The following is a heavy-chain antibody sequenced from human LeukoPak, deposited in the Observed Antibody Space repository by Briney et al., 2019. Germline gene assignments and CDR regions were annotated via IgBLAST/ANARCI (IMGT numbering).Heavy chain of an antibody. Sequence: PGGSLRLSCAASGFTFSTYWMHWIRQAPGKGLVWVARIKGDGSSTIYADSVKGRFTISRDNSKNTLCLQTSSLRVEDTAVYYCARASTTVPNLLDHWGRGALVTVSS. J-gene: IGHJ4*02. CDR1: GFTFSTYW. CDR3: ARASTTVPNLLDH. D-gene: IGHD4-17*01. CDR2: IKGDGSST. V-gene: IGHV3-74*01.